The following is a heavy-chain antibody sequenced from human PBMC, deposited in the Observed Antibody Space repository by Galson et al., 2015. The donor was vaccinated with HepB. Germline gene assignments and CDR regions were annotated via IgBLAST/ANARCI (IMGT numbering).Heavy chain of an antibody. Sequence: QSGAEVKKPGESLNFSCQTSGYNFLDYWVGWVRQKSGKGLEWMGIINPRDSDIRYSPSFQGQVTISADKSIRTIYLQWNSLKASDTATYYCARLGGYFDHWGQGALVTVSS. V-gene: IGHV5-51*03. J-gene: IGHJ4*02. CDR2: INPRDSDI. CDR3: ARLGGYFDH. D-gene: IGHD1-26*01. CDR1: GYNFLDYW.